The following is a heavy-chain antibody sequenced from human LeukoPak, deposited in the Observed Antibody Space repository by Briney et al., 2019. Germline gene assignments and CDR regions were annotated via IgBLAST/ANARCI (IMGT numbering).Heavy chain of an antibody. V-gene: IGHV4-59*01. CDR3: AGRLWRRDGYNLSAFDI. J-gene: IGHJ3*02. D-gene: IGHD5-24*01. CDR2: IYYSGST. Sequence: PSETQSLTCTVSGGSISSYYWNWIRQPPGKGLEWIGYIYYSGSTNYNPSLKSRVTKSVDTSKNQFSLKLSSVTAADTAVYYCAGRLWRRDGYNLSAFDIWGQGTMVTVSS. CDR1: GGSISSYY.